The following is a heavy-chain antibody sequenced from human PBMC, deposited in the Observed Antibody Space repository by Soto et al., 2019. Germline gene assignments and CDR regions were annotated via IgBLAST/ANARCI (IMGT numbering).Heavy chain of an antibody. J-gene: IGHJ6*03. CDR2: IYWDDDK. CDR1: GGSISSYYWT. V-gene: IGHV2-5*08. CDR3: AHGTASYYYMDV. D-gene: IGHD5-18*01. Sequence: TLSLTCTVSGGSISSYYWTWIRQPPGKGLEWLALIYWDDDKRYSPSLKSRLTITKDTSKNQVVLTMTNMDPVDTATYYCAHGTASYYYMDVWGKGTTVTVSS.